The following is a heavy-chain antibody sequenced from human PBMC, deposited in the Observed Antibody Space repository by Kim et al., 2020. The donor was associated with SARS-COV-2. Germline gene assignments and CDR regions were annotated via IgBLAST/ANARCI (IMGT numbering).Heavy chain of an antibody. J-gene: IGHJ5*02. CDR3: ASLANFDWLDT. V-gene: IGHV3-21*01. D-gene: IGHD3-3*01. Sequence: IYYADSVKGRFTISRDNAKNSLYLQMNSLRAEDTAVYYCASLANFDWLDTWGQGTLVTVSS. CDR2: I.